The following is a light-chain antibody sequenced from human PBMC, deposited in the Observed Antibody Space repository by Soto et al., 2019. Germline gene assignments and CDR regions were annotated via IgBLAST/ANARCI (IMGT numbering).Light chain of an antibody. CDR2: TAS. V-gene: IGKV1-39*01. J-gene: IGKJ4*01. CDR1: QTISVY. Sequence: DIQMTQSPSSLSASVGDTVIITCRACQTISVYLNWYQQIAGKAPKILIYTASTLQTGVPSRFRGSVSGTDFTLTISSLQPEAFATYYRQQIFSPLTFGGGTPPLTFGGGTKVEIK. CDR3: QQIFSPLTFGGGTPPLT.